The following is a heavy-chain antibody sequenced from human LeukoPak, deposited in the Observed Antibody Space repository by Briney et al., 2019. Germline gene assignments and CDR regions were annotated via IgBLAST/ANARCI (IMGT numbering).Heavy chain of an antibody. Sequence: ASMKVSCKASGYTFTKYGMSWVRQAPGQGLEWVGGITAAHKDTSYAQKFQGRVTVTTDTSTNTASMELRSLRSDDTAVYYCAISYNYDSSPYFDEAFDIWGQGTEVTVSS. CDR3: AISYNYDSSPYFDEAFDI. CDR1: GYTFTKYG. CDR2: ITAAHKDT. D-gene: IGHD3-22*01. J-gene: IGHJ3*02. V-gene: IGHV1-18*01.